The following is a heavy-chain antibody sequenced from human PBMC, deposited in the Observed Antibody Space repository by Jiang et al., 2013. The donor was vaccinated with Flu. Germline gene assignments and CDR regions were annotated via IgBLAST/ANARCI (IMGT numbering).Heavy chain of an antibody. CDR2: IYYSGST. CDR1: GGSISSSSYY. J-gene: IGHJ4*02. Sequence: GSGLVKPSETLSLTCTVSGGSISSSSYYWGWIRQPPGKGLEWIGSIYYSGSTYYNPSLKSRVTISVDTSKNQFSLKLSSVTAADTAVYYCARWYYYDSSGRFDYWGQGTLVTVSS. D-gene: IGHD3-22*01. V-gene: IGHV4-39*07. CDR3: ARWYYYDSSGRFDY.